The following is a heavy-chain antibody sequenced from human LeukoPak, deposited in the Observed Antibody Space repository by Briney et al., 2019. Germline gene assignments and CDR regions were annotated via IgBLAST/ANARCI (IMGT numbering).Heavy chain of an antibody. V-gene: IGHV4-59*01. CDR2: IYYTGRT. CDR3: ASLYSGSYDTGSFDYFNY. J-gene: IGHJ4*02. CDR1: GGSITSYY. Sequence: SETLSLTCNVSGGSITSYYWSWIRQPPGKGLEWIGDIYYTGRTDYNSSHKSRVTISVDTSRSQFSLKLSSVTTADTAVYYCASLYSGSYDTGSFDYFNYWGQGTLVTVSS. D-gene: IGHD1-26*01.